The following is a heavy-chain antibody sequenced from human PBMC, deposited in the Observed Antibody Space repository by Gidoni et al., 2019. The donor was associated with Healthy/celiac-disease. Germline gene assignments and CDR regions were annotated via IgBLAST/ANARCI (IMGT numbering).Heavy chain of an antibody. D-gene: IGHD3-3*01. CDR1: GFTFSSYA. CDR2: ISGSGGSP. Sequence: EVQLLECGGGWVQPGGSLRLSCAASGFTFSSYAMCWGRKAPGKGLEWVSAISGSGGSPSSADSVTGRFTISRYNSKNTLYLQMNSLRAEDTAVYYCAKALDGFWVQGTLVTVSS. V-gene: IGHV3-23*01. CDR3: AKALDGF. J-gene: IGHJ4*02.